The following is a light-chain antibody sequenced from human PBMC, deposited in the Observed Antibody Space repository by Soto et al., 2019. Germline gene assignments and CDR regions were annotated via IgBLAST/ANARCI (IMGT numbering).Light chain of an antibody. Sequence: TQPPSASATPGQSLTISCPGRSSNIGSSTVHWYQQLPGTAPKLLIHRSDQRPSGVPDRFSGSKSGTSASLAISGLQSEDEADYYCAAWDEALNGHVFGTGTKVTVL. V-gene: IGLV1-44*01. J-gene: IGLJ1*01. CDR2: RSD. CDR3: AAWDEALNGHV. CDR1: SSNIGSST.